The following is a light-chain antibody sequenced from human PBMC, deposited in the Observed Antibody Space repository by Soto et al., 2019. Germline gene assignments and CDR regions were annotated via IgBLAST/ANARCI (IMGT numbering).Light chain of an antibody. J-gene: IGLJ1*01. Sequence: QSVLTQPPSASGSPGQSVTISCTGTSSDVGGYNFVSWYQQYPGKAPKLIIYEVTKRPSGVPDRFSGSKSGNTASLSVSVLQTDDEADYYCSSYGGSNNFVFGTGTKVTVL. CDR2: EVT. CDR1: SSDVGGYNF. V-gene: IGLV2-8*01. CDR3: SSYGGSNNFV.